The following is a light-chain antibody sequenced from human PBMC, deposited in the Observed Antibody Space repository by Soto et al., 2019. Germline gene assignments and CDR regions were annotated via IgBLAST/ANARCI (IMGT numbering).Light chain of an antibody. CDR3: QQYDNLPLT. V-gene: IGKV1-5*01. Sequence: GDRVTITCRASQTISTWMAWYQQKPGKAPKLLVYDASTLQSGVASRFSGSGSGTEFTLIISGLQPDDSATYYCQQYDNLPLTFGPGTTVDIE. CDR1: QTISTW. CDR2: DAS. J-gene: IGKJ3*01.